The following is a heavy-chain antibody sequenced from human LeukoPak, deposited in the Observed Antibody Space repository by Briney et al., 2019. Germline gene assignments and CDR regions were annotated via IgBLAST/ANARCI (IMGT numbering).Heavy chain of an antibody. V-gene: IGHV3-64*01. CDR3: ARGGSSWYYPYFDY. Sequence: PGGSLRLSCAASGFTFSSYAMHWVRRAPGKGLEYVSAISSNGGSTYYANSVKGRFTISRDNSKNTVYLQMGSLRVDDMAVYYRARGGSSWYYPYFDYWGQGTLVTVPS. CDR2: ISSNGGST. CDR1: GFTFSSYA. D-gene: IGHD6-13*01. J-gene: IGHJ4*02.